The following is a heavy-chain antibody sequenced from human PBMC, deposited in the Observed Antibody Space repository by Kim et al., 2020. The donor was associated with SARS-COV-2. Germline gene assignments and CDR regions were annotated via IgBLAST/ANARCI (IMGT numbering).Heavy chain of an antibody. CDR3: AKEGGSGYSSGWTYYYYGMDA. Sequence: GGSLRLSCAASGFTFSSYGMHWVRQAPGKGLEWVAVISYDGSNKYYADSVKGRFTISRDNSKNTLYLQMNSLRAEDTAVYYCAKEGGSGYSSGWTYYYYGMDAWGHGTTVTVSS. J-gene: IGHJ6*02. CDR1: GFTFSSYG. CDR2: ISYDGSNK. D-gene: IGHD6-19*01. V-gene: IGHV3-30*18.